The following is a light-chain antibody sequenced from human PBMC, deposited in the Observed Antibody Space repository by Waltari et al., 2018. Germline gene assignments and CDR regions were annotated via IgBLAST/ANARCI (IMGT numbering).Light chain of an antibody. CDR2: DFN. V-gene: IGLV2-23*02. J-gene: IGLJ2*01. CDR1: SSDIGGYNL. Sequence: QSALTQPDSVSGSPGQWITISCTGTSSDIGGYNLVSWYQQHPGNAPKLMMYDFNKRPSGVSNRFSGSKSGNTASLTISGLQTEDEADYYCCSYGGSFTWIFGGGTKLTVL. CDR3: CSYGGSFTWI.